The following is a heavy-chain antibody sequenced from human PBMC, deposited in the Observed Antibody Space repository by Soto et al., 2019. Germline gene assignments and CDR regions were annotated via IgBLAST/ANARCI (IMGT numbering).Heavy chain of an antibody. Sequence: EVQLLESGGGLVQPGGSLRLSCAASGFTFSRYDMSWVRQAPGKGLEWVSAISGSGGSTYYADSVKGRFTISRDNSKNPWYLQMKSLKAENTAVYYCAKEVRHYGFWSGQADYFDCWGQGPLVTVSS. CDR3: AKEVRHYGFWSGQADYFDC. CDR2: ISGSGGST. J-gene: IGHJ4*02. D-gene: IGHD3-3*01. V-gene: IGHV3-23*01. CDR1: GFTFSRYD.